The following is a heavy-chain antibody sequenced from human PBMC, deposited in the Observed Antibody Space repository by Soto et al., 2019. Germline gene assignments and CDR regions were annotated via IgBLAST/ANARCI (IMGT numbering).Heavy chain of an antibody. V-gene: IGHV3-21*01. J-gene: IGHJ4*02. Sequence: GALRLSCAASGFTFRTYGMNWVRRAPGGGLEWVASISSSGSFIYYADSVKGRFTISRDDAEKSLYLQMNSLRAEDTALYYCAREPEGIAAALDYWGRGTLVTVSS. CDR2: ISSSGSFI. D-gene: IGHD6-13*01. CDR1: GFTFRTYG. CDR3: AREPEGIAAALDY.